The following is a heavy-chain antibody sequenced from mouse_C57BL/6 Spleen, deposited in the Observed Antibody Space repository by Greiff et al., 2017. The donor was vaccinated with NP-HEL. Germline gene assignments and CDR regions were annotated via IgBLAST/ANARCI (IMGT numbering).Heavy chain of an antibody. CDR2: IYPGDGDT. D-gene: IGHD2-3*01. J-gene: IGHJ3*01. V-gene: IGHV1-80*01. CDR3: ARSGDGYYGAY. Sequence: VQRVESGAELVKPGASVKISCKASGYAFSSYWMNWVKQRPGKGLEWIGQIYPGDGDTNYNGKFKGKATLTADKSSSTAYMQLSSLTSEDAAVYFCARSGDGYYGAYWGQGTLVTVSA. CDR1: GYAFSSYW.